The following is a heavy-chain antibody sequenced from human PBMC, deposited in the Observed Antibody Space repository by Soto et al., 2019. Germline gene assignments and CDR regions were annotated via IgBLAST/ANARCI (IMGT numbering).Heavy chain of an antibody. Sequence: QVQLVESGGGVVQPGRSLRLSCAASGFTFSSYAMHWVRQAPGKGLEWLAVISYDGSNKYYADSVKGRFTISRDNSKNTMYLQMNCLRVEDTAVFYCARVDGNGWWHFFDYRGPGTLVTGSS. CDR3: ARVDGNGWWHFFDY. D-gene: IGHD2-15*01. V-gene: IGHV3-30-3*01. CDR2: ISYDGSNK. CDR1: GFTFSSYA. J-gene: IGHJ4*02.